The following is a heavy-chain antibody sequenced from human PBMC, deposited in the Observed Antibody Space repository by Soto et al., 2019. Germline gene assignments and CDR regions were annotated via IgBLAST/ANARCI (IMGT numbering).Heavy chain of an antibody. CDR3: ARGITMVRGVVKKTYYYYGMDV. Sequence: ASVKVSCKASVYTFTIYAIHCVRQAPGQRLEWMGWINAGNGSTKYSQKFQGRVTITRDTSASTAYMELSSLRSEDTAVYYCARGITMVRGVVKKTYYYYGMDVWGQGTTVTGSS. D-gene: IGHD3-10*01. J-gene: IGHJ6*02. CDR2: INAGNGST. V-gene: IGHV1-3*01. CDR1: VYTFTIYA.